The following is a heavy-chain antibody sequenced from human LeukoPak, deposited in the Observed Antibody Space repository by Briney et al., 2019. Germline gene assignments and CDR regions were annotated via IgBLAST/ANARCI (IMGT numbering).Heavy chain of an antibody. Sequence: PSETLSLTCTVSGDSISSYYWSWLRQPPGKGLEWLGYIYYSGSTNYTPSLKSRVTISVDTSKNQFSLKLSSVTAADTAVYYCARGYSSGWYYFDYWGQGTLVTVSS. CDR3: ARGYSSGWYYFDY. D-gene: IGHD6-19*01. CDR1: GDSISSYY. J-gene: IGHJ4*02. CDR2: IYYSGST. V-gene: IGHV4-59*01.